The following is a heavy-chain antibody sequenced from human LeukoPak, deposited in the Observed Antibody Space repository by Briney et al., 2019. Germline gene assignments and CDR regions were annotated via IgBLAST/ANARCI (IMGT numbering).Heavy chain of an antibody. V-gene: IGHV3-23*01. Sequence: GGSLRLSCAASGFTFSSYAMSWVRQAPGKGLEWVSAISGSGGSTYYADSVKGRFTISRDNSKNTLYLQMYSLRAEDTAVYYCAKIPYGDYVLDYYYYMDVWGKGTTVTISS. D-gene: IGHD4-17*01. CDR1: GFTFSSYA. J-gene: IGHJ6*03. CDR2: ISGSGGST. CDR3: AKIPYGDYVLDYYYYMDV.